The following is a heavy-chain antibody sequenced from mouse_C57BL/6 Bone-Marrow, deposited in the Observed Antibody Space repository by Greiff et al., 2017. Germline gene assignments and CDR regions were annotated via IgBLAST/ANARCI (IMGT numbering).Heavy chain of an antibody. D-gene: IGHD1-1*01. J-gene: IGHJ3*01. CDR1: GYTFTSYW. V-gene: IGHV1-64*01. CDR3: ARDSGSSYSFAY. Sequence: VQLQQPGAELVKPGASVKLSCKASGYTFTSYWMHWVKQRPGQGLEWIGMIHPNSGSTNYNEKFKSKATLTVDKSSSTAYMQLSSLTSEDSAVYYCARDSGSSYSFAYWGQGTLVTVSA. CDR2: IHPNSGST.